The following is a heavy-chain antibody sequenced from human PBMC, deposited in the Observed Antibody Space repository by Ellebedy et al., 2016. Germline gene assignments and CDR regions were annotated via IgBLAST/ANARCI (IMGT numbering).Heavy chain of an antibody. J-gene: IGHJ3*01. CDR2: ISYREGN. Sequence: SETLSLXXSISGGAINSNSSNTYYWAWIRQPAGKGLEWIGSISYREGNYYNPSLKSRLSISVDTSKNQFSLKLTSVTAADTAVYYCARDGVPAPFNAFVVWGRGTTVIVSS. V-gene: IGHV4-39*02. CDR3: ARDGVPAPFNAFVV. CDR1: GGAINSNSSNTYY. D-gene: IGHD2-2*01.